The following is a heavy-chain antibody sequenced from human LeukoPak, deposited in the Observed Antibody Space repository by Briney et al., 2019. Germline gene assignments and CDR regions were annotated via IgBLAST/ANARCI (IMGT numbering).Heavy chain of an antibody. Sequence: PGGSLRLSCAASGFTASSNYMSWVRQAPGKGLEWVSVIYSGGNTYYADSVKGRFTISRDNSKNTLYLQLNSLRAEDTAVYYCAREQIIVAAIYFDYWGQGTLVTVSS. J-gene: IGHJ4*02. CDR3: AREQIIVAAIYFDY. V-gene: IGHV3-53*01. CDR2: IYSGGNT. D-gene: IGHD2-2*02. CDR1: GFTASSNY.